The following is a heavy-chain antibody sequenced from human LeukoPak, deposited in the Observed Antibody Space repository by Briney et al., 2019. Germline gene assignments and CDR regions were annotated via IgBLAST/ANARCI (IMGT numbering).Heavy chain of an antibody. V-gene: IGHV3-23*01. CDR3: AKDAARGRVTTTYYYGMDV. J-gene: IGHJ6*02. Sequence: PGGSLRLSCAASGFTFSSYAMSWVRQAPGKGLEWVSAISGSGGSTYYADSVKGRFTISRDNSKNTLYLQMNSLRAEDTAVYYCAKDAARGRVTTTYYYGMDVWGQGTTVTVSS. D-gene: IGHD4-17*01. CDR1: GFTFSSYA. CDR2: ISGSGGST.